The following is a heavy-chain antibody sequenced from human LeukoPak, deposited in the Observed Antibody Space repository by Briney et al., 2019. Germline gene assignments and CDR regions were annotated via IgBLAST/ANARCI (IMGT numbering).Heavy chain of an antibody. J-gene: IGHJ3*02. V-gene: IGHV4-59*01. D-gene: IGHD3-22*01. Sequence: SETLSLTCTVSGGSISSYYWSWIRQPPGKGLEWIGYIYYSGSTNYNPSLKSRVTISVDTSKNQFSLKLSSVTAADTAVYYCARARYYPMIVTYAFAIWGQGTMVTVSS. CDR1: GGSISSYY. CDR2: IYYSGST. CDR3: ARARYYPMIVTYAFAI.